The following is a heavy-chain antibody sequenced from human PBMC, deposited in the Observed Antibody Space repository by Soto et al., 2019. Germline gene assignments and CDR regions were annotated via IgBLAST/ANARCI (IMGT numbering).Heavy chain of an antibody. CDR1: GFTFGSYA. V-gene: IGHV3-23*01. CDR3: AKIPRRNYYYYGMDV. Sequence: GGSLRLSCAASGFTFGSYAMSWVRQAPGKGLEWVSAISGSGGSTYYADSVKGRFTISRDNSKNTLYLQMNSLRAEDTAVYYCAKIPRRNYYYYGMDVWGQGTTVTVSS. D-gene: IGHD2-2*02. J-gene: IGHJ6*02. CDR2: ISGSGGST.